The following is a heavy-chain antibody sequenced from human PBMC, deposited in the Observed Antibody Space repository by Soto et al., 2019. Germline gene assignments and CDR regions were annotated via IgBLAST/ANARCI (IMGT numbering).Heavy chain of an antibody. J-gene: IGHJ4*03. CDR2: ISGSGGST. V-gene: IGHV3-23*01. CDR3: AKPLTTGYYFPFDY. Sequence: GGSLRLSCAASGFTFSVYAMSWVRQPPGKGLEWVSTISGSGGSTYYADSVKGRFTISRDNSKNTLYLQMNSLRAEDTAVYYCAKPLTTGYYFPFDYWGQGTTVTVSS. CDR1: GFTFSVYA. D-gene: IGHD3-9*01.